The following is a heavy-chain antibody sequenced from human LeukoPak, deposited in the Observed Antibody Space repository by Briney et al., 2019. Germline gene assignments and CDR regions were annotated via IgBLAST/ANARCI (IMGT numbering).Heavy chain of an antibody. V-gene: IGHV4-34*01. Sequence: PSETLSLTCAVYGGSFSGYYWSWIRQPPGKGLEWIGEINHSGSTNYNPSLKSRVTISVDTSKNQFSLKLSSVTAADTAVYYCARGRAMANYWGQGTLVTVSS. CDR2: INHSGST. D-gene: IGHD5-18*01. J-gene: IGHJ4*02. CDR1: GGSFSGYY. CDR3: ARGRAMANY.